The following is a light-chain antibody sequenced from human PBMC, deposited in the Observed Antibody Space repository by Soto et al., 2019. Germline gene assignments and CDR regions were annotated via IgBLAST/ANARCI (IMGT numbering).Light chain of an antibody. CDR3: CSYAGSTTHVI. Sequence: QSALTQPASVSGSHGQSITISCTGTSSDVGTSNLVSWYQQCPGKTPKLMIYEGTKRPSGVSNRFSGSKSGNTASLTISGLQADDEADYYCCSYAGSTTHVIFGGGTNLTVL. J-gene: IGLJ2*01. CDR2: EGT. V-gene: IGLV2-23*01. CDR1: SSDVGTSNL.